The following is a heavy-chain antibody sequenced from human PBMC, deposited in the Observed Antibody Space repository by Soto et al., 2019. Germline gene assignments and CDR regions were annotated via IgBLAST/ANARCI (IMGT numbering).Heavy chain of an antibody. CDR1: GYTFSNYG. J-gene: IGHJ4*02. Sequence: ASAKVSCKASGYTFSNYGIHWVRQAPGQRLEWMGLINAGNGNTKYSQKFQGRVTLTRDTSASTAYLEVNRLTTDDTATFFCATWLDYGDFEGFDFWGQGTLVTVSS. CDR2: INAGNGNT. CDR3: ATWLDYGDFEGFDF. D-gene: IGHD4-17*01. V-gene: IGHV1-3*01.